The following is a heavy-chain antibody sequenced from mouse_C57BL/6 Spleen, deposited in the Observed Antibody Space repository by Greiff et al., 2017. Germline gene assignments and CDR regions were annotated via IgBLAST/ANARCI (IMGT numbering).Heavy chain of an antibody. J-gene: IGHJ1*03. CDR1: GYSFTGYY. Sequence: VQLKESGPELVKPGASVKISCKASGYSFTGYYMNWVKQSPEKSLEWIGEINPSTGGTTYNQKFKAKATLTVDKSSSTAYMQLKSLTSEDSAVYYCAREGARGYFDVWGTGTTVTVSS. CDR3: AREGARGYFDV. V-gene: IGHV1-42*01. CDR2: INPSTGGT.